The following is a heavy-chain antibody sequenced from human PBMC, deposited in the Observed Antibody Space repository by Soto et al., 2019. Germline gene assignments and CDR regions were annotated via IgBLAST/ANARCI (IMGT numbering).Heavy chain of an antibody. J-gene: IGHJ3*01. Sequence: GGSLRLSCAASGFTFSSYSMNWFRQAPGRGLEWVSSISSSSSYIYYADSVKGRFTISRDNAKNSLFLQMNNLRGEDTAVYYCARDREGVGAGLFWGQGTMVTVSS. CDR2: ISSSSSYI. D-gene: IGHD1-26*01. CDR3: ARDREGVGAGLF. V-gene: IGHV3-21*01. CDR1: GFTFSSYS.